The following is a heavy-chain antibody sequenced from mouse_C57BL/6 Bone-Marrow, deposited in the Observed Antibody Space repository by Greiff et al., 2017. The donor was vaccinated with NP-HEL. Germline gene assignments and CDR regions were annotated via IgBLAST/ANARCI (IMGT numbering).Heavy chain of an antibody. Sequence: QVQLKQPGAELVKPGASVKVSCKASGYTFTSYWMHWVKQRPGQGLEWIGRIHPSDSDTNYNQKFKGKATLTVAKSSSTAYMQLSSLTSEDSAVYYCAIRAYYASWFAYWGQGTLVTVSA. D-gene: IGHD1-1*01. V-gene: IGHV1-74*01. CDR3: AIRAYYASWFAY. CDR2: IHPSDSDT. J-gene: IGHJ3*01. CDR1: GYTFTSYW.